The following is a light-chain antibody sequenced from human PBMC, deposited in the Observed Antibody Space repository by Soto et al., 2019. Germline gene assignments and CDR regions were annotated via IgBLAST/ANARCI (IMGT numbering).Light chain of an antibody. J-gene: IGKJ1*01. V-gene: IGKV1-17*02. CDR1: QGIRID. CDR3: LQHNSFPRT. CDR2: GAS. Sequence: DIQMTQSPSSLSASVGDRVTITCRASQGIRIDLGWFQQRPGKAPKRLIYGASSLQSGVPSRFSGNGSGTEFTLTISNLQPEDFATYDCLQHNSFPRTFGQGTKVELK.